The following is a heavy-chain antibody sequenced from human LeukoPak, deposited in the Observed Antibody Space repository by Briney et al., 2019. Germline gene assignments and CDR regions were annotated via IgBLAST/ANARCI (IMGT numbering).Heavy chain of an antibody. J-gene: IGHJ4*02. Sequence: KSSETLSLTCAVYGGCFSGYYWSWIRQLPGKGLEWIGEINHSGSTNYNPSLKSRVTISVDTSKNQFSLKLSSVTAADTAVYYCARDYDSSGPAGYWGQGTLVTVSS. CDR2: INHSGST. CDR1: GGCFSGYY. CDR3: ARDYDSSGPAGY. V-gene: IGHV4-34*01. D-gene: IGHD3-22*01.